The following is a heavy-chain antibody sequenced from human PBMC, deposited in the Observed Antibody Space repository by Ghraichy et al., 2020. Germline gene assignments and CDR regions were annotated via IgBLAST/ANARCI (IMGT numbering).Heavy chain of an antibody. Sequence: SQTLSLTCTVSGGSISSYYWSWIRQPPGKGLEWIGYIYYSGSTNYNPSLKSRFTISVDTSKNQFSLKLSSVTAADTAVYYCARDTRLFRFLAPHDYYYYGMDVWGQGTTVTVSS. D-gene: IGHD3-3*01. CDR1: GGSISSYY. CDR3: ARDTRLFRFLAPHDYYYYGMDV. V-gene: IGHV4-59*01. J-gene: IGHJ6*02. CDR2: IYYSGST.